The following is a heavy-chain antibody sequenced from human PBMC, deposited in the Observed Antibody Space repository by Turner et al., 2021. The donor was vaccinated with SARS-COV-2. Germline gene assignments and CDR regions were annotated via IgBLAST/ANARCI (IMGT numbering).Heavy chain of an antibody. J-gene: IGHJ4*02. CDR1: GGSFSVYY. D-gene: IGHD5-18*01. Sequence: QVQLQQWGAGLLKPSETLSLTCAVYGGSFSVYYWSWIRQPPGKGLEWIGEINHSGSTNYNPSLKSRVTISVDTSKNQFSLKLSSVTAADTAVYYCARLGLGDSQCDYWGQGTLGTVS. CDR3: ARLGLGDSQCDY. V-gene: IGHV4-34*01. CDR2: INHSGST.